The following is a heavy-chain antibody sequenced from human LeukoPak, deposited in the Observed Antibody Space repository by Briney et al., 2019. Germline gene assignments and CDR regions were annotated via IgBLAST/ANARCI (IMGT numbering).Heavy chain of an antibody. Sequence: ASVKVSCKASGGTFSSYAISWVRQAPGQGLEWMGGIIPIFGTANYAQKFQGRVTITADESTSTAYMELSSLRSEDTAVYYCARVGPGASYDSSGYYGANRQDYYYYGMDVWGQGTTVTVSS. D-gene: IGHD3-22*01. V-gene: IGHV1-69*13. CDR3: ARVGPGASYDSSGYYGANRQDYYYYGMDV. CDR2: IIPIFGTA. J-gene: IGHJ6*02. CDR1: GGTFSSYA.